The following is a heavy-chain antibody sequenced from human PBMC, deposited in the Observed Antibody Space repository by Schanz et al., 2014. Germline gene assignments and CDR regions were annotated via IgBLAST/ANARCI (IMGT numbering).Heavy chain of an antibody. V-gene: IGHV3-33*06. CDR1: GFTFSSYG. J-gene: IGHJ3*01. CDR3: AKDMHKDYGGKPQAFDL. CDR2: IWYDGNNK. D-gene: IGHD4-17*01. Sequence: QVQLVESGGGVVQPGRSLRLSCAASGFTFSSYGMHWVRQAPGKGLEWVGVIWYDGNNKFYADSVKGRFIISRDNSKNTLDLQINSLIDDDTAVYYCAKDMHKDYGGKPQAFDLWGQGTMVTVSS.